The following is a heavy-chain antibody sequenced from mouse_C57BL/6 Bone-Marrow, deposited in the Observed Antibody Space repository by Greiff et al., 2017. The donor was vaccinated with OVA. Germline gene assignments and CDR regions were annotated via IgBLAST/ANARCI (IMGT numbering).Heavy chain of an antibody. CDR1: GFTFSNYW. J-gene: IGHJ3*01. V-gene: IGHV6-3*01. CDR2: IRLKSDNYAT. Sequence: EVKLEESGGGLVQPGGSMKLSCVASGFTFSNYWMNWVRQSPEKGLEWVAQIRLKSDNYATHYAESVKGRFTISRDDSKSSVYLQMNSLRAEDTGIYYCTGGSWFAYWGQGTLVTVSA. CDR3: TGGSWFAY.